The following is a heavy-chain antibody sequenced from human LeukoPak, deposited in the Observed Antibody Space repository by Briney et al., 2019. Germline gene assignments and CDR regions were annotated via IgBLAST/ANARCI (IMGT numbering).Heavy chain of an antibody. J-gene: IGHJ4*02. V-gene: IGHV3-72*01. Sequence: GGSLRLSCVVSGFTFSDRYMDWVRQAPGKGLEWVARSRNRANRYTAEYAASVKGRFTISRDDSKNSLYLQMNFLKTEDTAVYHCARGNDYDWRSFDCWGQGTLVTVSS. CDR2: SRNRANRYTA. D-gene: IGHD4-17*01. CDR3: ARGNDYDWRSFDC. CDR1: GFTFSDRY.